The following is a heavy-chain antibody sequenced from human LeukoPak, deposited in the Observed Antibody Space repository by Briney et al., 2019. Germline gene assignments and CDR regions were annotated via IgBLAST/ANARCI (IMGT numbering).Heavy chain of an antibody. CDR3: AREPTTVEAFDI. Sequence: SETLSLTCTVSGGSISSSSYYWGWIRQPPGKGLEWIGSIYYSGSTYYNPSLKSRVTISVDTSKNQFSLKLSSVTAAGTAVYYCAREPTTVEAFDIWGQGTMVTVSS. CDR2: IYYSGST. J-gene: IGHJ3*02. V-gene: IGHV4-39*07. D-gene: IGHD4-23*01. CDR1: GGSISSSSYY.